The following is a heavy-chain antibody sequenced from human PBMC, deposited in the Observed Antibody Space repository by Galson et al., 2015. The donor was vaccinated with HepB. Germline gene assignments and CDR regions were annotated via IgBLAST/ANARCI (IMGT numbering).Heavy chain of an antibody. D-gene: IGHD3-22*01. Sequence: LSLTCTVSGGSISSSSYYWGWIRQPPGKGLEWIGSIYYSGSTYYNPSLKSRVTISVDTSKNQFSLKLSSVTAADTAVYYCARARIEGYYYDSSGYYVEYWGQGTLVTVSS. V-gene: IGHV4-39*07. CDR3: ARARIEGYYYDSSGYYVEY. CDR1: GGSISSSSYY. J-gene: IGHJ4*02. CDR2: IYYSGST.